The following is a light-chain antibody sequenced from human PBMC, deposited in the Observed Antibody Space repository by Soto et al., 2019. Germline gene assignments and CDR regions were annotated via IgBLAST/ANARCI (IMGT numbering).Light chain of an antibody. CDR1: QSISSDY. CDR2: GAS. Sequence: EVMMTQSPATLSVSPGERATLSCRASQSISSDYLVWYQQKPGQAPRLLIYGASSRATGIPDRFSGSESGTDFTLTINRLEPEDFAVYYCQHYGNSPPSVTFGPGTKVAI. CDR3: QHYGNSPPSVT. V-gene: IGKV3-20*01. J-gene: IGKJ3*01.